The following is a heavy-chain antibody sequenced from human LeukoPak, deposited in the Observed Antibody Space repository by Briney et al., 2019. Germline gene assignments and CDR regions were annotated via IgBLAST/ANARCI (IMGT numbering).Heavy chain of an antibody. Sequence: GGSLRLSCAASGFTFSSYSMYWVRQAPGKGLEWVSYMSSSSSYIYYADSVKGRFTISRDNAKNSLYLQMNSLRAEDTAVYYCASRNSKWLVNYFDYWGQGTLVTVSS. V-gene: IGHV3-21*01. CDR3: ASRNSKWLVNYFDY. J-gene: IGHJ4*02. CDR2: MSSSSSYI. CDR1: GFTFSSYS. D-gene: IGHD6-19*01.